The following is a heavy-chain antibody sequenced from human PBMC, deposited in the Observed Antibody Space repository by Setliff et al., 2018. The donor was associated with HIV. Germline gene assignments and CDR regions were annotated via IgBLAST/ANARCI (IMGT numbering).Heavy chain of an antibody. D-gene: IGHD5-12*01. CDR2: IYHSGST. Sequence: SETLSLTCAVSGGSISSGGYSWSWIRQPPGKGLEWIGYIYHSGSTNYNPSLKSRVAISVDTSKNQFTLQLSSVTAADTAMYFCARDHGVATVVMDYYSGMDVWGPGTTVTVSS. V-gene: IGHV4-30-2*01. CDR3: ARDHGVATVVMDYYSGMDV. CDR1: GGSISSGGYS. J-gene: IGHJ6*02.